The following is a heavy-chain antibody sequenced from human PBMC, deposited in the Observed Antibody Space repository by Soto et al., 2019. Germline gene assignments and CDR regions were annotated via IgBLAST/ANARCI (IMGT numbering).Heavy chain of an antibody. D-gene: IGHD4-17*01. V-gene: IGHV5-10-1*01. CDR2: IDPSDSYT. J-gene: IGHJ6*02. Sequence: PGESLKISCKGSGYSFTSYWISWVRQMPGKGLEWMGRIDPSDSYTNYSPSFQGHVTISADKSISTAYLQWSSLKASDTAMYYCARLSSGDYDYYYYYGMDVWGQGTTVTVSS. CDR3: ARLSSGDYDYYYYYGMDV. CDR1: GYSFTSYW.